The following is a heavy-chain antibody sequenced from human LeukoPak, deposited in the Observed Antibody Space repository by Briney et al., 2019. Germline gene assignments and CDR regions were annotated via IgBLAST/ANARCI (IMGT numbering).Heavy chain of an antibody. CDR3: AKDEYPIGVDTAMVAGGDYFDY. D-gene: IGHD5-18*01. V-gene: IGHV3-23*01. J-gene: IGHJ4*02. CDR2: ISGSGGST. Sequence: GGSLRLSCAASGFSFSSYGMSWVRQAPGKGLEWVSSISGSGGSTYYADSVKGRFTISRDNSKNTLYLQMNSLRAEDTAIYYCAKDEYPIGVDTAMVAGGDYFDYWGQGTLVTVSS. CDR1: GFSFSSYG.